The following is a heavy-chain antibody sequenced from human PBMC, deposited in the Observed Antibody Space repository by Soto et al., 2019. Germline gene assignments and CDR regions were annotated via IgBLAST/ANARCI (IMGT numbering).Heavy chain of an antibody. J-gene: IGHJ4*02. V-gene: IGHV4-59*08. CDR1: GGSISSYY. CDR3: ARSSGFTNSWDY. CDR2: IYYSGST. D-gene: IGHD2-15*01. Sequence: SETLSLTCTVSGGSISSYYWSWIRQPPGKGLEWIGYIYYSGSTNYNPSLKSRVTISVDTSKNQFSLKLSSVTAADTAVYYCARSSGFTNSWDYWGQGALVTVSS.